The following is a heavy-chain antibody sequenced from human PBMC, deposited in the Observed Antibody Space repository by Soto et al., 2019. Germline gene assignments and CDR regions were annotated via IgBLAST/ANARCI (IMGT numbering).Heavy chain of an antibody. D-gene: IGHD3-10*01. Sequence: SETLSLTCTVSGGSISSSSYYWGWIRQPPGKGLEWIGSIYYSGSTYYNPSLKGRVTIAVDMSKNQFSLKLSSVTAADTAVYYCARQLGVLLWFGANWFDPWGQGTLVTVSS. CDR1: GGSISSSSYY. CDR3: ARQLGVLLWFGANWFDP. V-gene: IGHV4-39*01. CDR2: IYYSGST. J-gene: IGHJ5*02.